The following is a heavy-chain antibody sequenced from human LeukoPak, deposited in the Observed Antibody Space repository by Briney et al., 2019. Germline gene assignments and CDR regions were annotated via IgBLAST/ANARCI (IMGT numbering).Heavy chain of an antibody. J-gene: IGHJ3*02. D-gene: IGHD6-6*01. CDR2: IYSSGST. V-gene: IGHV3-66*01. Sequence: ESGGSLRLSCGASGFTVSTNYMSWVRQAPGKGLEWVSIIYSSGSTYYADSVKGRFTISRDNSKNTLYLQMNSLRAEDTAVYYCASYRYGSSFAFDIWGQGTMVTVSS. CDR1: GFTVSTNY. CDR3: ASYRYGSSFAFDI.